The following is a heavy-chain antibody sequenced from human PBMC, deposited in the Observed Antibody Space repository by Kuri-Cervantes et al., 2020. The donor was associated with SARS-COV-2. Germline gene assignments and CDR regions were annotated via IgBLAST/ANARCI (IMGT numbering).Heavy chain of an antibody. CDR3: ARAFLRGGSDY. CDR1: GFTFDDYG. Sequence: GGSLRLSCAASGFTFDDYGMSWVRQAPGKGLEWVSGINWNGGSTGYADSVKGRFTISRDNAKNTLYLQMNSLRAEDTAVYYCARAFLRGGSDYWGQGTLVTVSS. D-gene: IGHD1-26*01. J-gene: IGHJ4*02. CDR2: INWNGGST. V-gene: IGHV3-20*04.